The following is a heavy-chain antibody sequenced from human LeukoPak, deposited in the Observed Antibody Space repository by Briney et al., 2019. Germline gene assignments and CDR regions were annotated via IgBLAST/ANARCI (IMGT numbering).Heavy chain of an antibody. D-gene: IGHD3-3*01. Sequence: SETLSLTCTVSGGSTSSSNYYWGWIRQPPGKGLEWIGGIHYSGNTYYNPSLKSRVTISVDTSKNQFSLKLSSVTAADTAVYYCARLGAGPTYYDFWSGYSPFYFDYWGQGTLVTVSS. CDR2: IHYSGNT. CDR3: ARLGAGPTYYDFWSGYSPFYFDY. J-gene: IGHJ4*02. V-gene: IGHV4-39*01. CDR1: GGSTSSSNYY.